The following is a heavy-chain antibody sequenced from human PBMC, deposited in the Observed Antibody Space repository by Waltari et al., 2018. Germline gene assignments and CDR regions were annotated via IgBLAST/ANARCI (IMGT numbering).Heavy chain of an antibody. V-gene: IGHV4-38-2*01. CDR2: IYHSGST. Sequence: QVQLQESGPGLVKPSETLSLTCAVSGSSISSGYYWGWIRQPPGKGLEWIGSIYHSGSTYYNPSLKSRVTISVDTSKNQFSLKLSSVTAADTAVYYCAGTSGYVPFDYWGQGTLVTVSS. CDR3: AGTSGYVPFDY. CDR1: GSSISSGYY. J-gene: IGHJ4*02. D-gene: IGHD5-12*01.